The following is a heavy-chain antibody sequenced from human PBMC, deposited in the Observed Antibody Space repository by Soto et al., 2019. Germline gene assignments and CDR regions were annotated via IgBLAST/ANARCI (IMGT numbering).Heavy chain of an antibody. D-gene: IGHD4-4*01. J-gene: IGHJ4*02. CDR3: ARAVYSNHVY. CDR2: ISNSGST. V-gene: IGHV4-31*03. CDR1: GASISSGSYY. Sequence: TLSLTCTGSGASISSGSYYWSWIRQLPGKGLEWIGYISNSGSTYYNPSLKSRVTISVDTSKNQFSLRVSSVTAADTAVYYCARAVYSNHVYWGQGTLVTVSS.